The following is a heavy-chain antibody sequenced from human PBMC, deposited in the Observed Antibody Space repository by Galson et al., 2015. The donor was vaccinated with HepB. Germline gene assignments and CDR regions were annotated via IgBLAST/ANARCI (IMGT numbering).Heavy chain of an antibody. D-gene: IGHD6-13*01. CDR1: GDSVSSNSAA. V-gene: IGHV6-1*01. CDR3: ARAFSLIAAAGMAYYYYGMDV. CDR2: TYYRSKWYN. Sequence: CAISGDSVSSNSAAWNWIRQSPSRGLEWLGRTYYRSKWYNDYAVSVKSRITINPDTSKNQFSLQLNSVTPEDTAVYYCARAFSLIAAAGMAYYYYGMDVWGQGTTVTVSS. J-gene: IGHJ6*02.